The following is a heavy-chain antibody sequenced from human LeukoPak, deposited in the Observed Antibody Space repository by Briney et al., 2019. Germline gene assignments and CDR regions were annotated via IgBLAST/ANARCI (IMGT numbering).Heavy chain of an antibody. CDR3: ARATTTRNTDFWSGYYIYYYYMDV. J-gene: IGHJ6*03. D-gene: IGHD3-3*01. CDR2: MNPNSGNT. Sequence: GASVKVSCKASGYTFTSYDINWVRQATGQGLEWMGWMNPNSGNTGYAQKFQGRVTITRNTSISTAYMELSSLRSEDTAVYYCARATTTRNTDFWSGYYIYYYYMDVWGKGTTVTVSS. CDR1: GYTFTSYD. V-gene: IGHV1-8*03.